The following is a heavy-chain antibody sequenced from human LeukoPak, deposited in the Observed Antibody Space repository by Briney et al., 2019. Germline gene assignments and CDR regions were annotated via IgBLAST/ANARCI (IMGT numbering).Heavy chain of an antibody. Sequence: PGGSLRLSCAASGFTFSSYSMNWDRQAPGKGLEWVSSISSSSSYIYYADSVKGRFTISRDNAKNSLYLQMNSLRAEDTAVYYCASGLDRRPITGYWGQGTLVTVSS. V-gene: IGHV3-21*01. D-gene: IGHD1-14*01. J-gene: IGHJ4*02. CDR3: ASGLDRRPITGY. CDR1: GFTFSSYS. CDR2: ISSSSSYI.